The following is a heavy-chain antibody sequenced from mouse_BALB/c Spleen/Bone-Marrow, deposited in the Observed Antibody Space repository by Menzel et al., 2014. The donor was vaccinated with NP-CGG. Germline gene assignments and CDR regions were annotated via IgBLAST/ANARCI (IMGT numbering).Heavy chain of an antibody. J-gene: IGHJ3*01. Sequence: QVQLQQSGPELARPGVSVKISCKGSGYTFTDYAMHWVKQSHAKSLEWIGVISTYSGNTNYNQKFKGKATMTVDKSSSTAYMELARLTSEDSAIYYCASPIYHGNYEGFAYWGQGTLVTVSA. CDR2: ISTYSGNT. CDR3: ASPIYHGNYEGFAY. D-gene: IGHD2-1*01. CDR1: GYTFTDYA. V-gene: IGHV1-67*01.